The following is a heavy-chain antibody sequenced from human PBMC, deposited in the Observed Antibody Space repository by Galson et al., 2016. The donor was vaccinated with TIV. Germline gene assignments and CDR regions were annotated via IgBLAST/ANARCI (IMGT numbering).Heavy chain of an antibody. CDR1: GFTFSGSW. J-gene: IGHJ4*02. CDR3: ARELHWSGRDY. D-gene: IGHD3-3*01. Sequence: GSLRLSCAASGFTFSGSWMSWVRQAPGKGLEWVANIKQDGSEKYYVNSVKGRFTISRDNAKDSVYLQMNSLRAEDTAVYYCARELHWSGRDYWGQGTLVTVSS. CDR2: IKQDGSEK. V-gene: IGHV3-7*01.